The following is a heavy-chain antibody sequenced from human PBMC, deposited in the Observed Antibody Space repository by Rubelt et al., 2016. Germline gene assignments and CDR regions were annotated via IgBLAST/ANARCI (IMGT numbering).Heavy chain of an antibody. D-gene: IGHD3-22*01. J-gene: IGHJ4*02. CDR2: IYYSGST. CDR3: AAAPDSSGYYGNLDY. CDR1: GGSIRSYY. Sequence: QLQMQESGPGLVKPSGTLSLTCTVSGGSIRSYYWSWIRQSPGKELEWIGSIYYSGSTYYNPSLKSRVTIPVDTSKNQFSLMLSCVTAAETAVYYCAAAPDSSGYYGNLDYWGQGTLVTVSS. V-gene: IGHV4-59*05.